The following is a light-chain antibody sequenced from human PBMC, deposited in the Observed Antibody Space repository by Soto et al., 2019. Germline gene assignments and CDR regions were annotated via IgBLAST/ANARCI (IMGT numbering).Light chain of an antibody. J-gene: IGKJ4*01. CDR1: QIVFSNSKNRNH. Sequence: DLVMTQSPDSLAVSLGERATINCKSNQIVFSNSKNRNHLSWYQQKPGQPPKLLIYWSTTRESGVPDRFSGSGSGTDFTLTVSGLQAEDVAIYYCHQFFRSPITFGGGTKVDIK. CDR2: WST. CDR3: HQFFRSPIT. V-gene: IGKV4-1*01.